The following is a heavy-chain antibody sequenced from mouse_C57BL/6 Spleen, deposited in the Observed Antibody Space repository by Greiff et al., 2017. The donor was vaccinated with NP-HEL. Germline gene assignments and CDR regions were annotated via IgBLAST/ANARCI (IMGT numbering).Heavy chain of an antibody. D-gene: IGHD2-5*01. V-gene: IGHV5-17*01. Sequence: EVKLVESGGGLVKPGGSLKLSCAASGFTFSDYGMHWVRQAPEKGLEWVAYISSGSSTIYYADTVKGRFTISRDNAKNTLFLQMTSLRSEVTAMYYWARRSNPAWFAYWGQGTLVTVSA. CDR2: ISSGSSTI. CDR1: GFTFSDYG. J-gene: IGHJ3*01. CDR3: ARRSNPAWFAY.